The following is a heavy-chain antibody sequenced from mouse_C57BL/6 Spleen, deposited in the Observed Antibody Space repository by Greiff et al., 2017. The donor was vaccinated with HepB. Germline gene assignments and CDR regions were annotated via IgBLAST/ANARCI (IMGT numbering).Heavy chain of an antibody. Sequence: EVKLMESGPGLVKPSQSLSLTCSVTGYSITSGYYWNWIRQFPGNKLEWMGYISYDGSNNYNPSLKNRISITRDTSKNQFFLKLNSVTTEDTATYYCARVSGSSRYYFDYWGQGTTLTVSS. CDR1: GYSITSGYY. CDR3: ARVSGSSRYYFDY. V-gene: IGHV3-6*01. D-gene: IGHD1-1*01. CDR2: ISYDGSN. J-gene: IGHJ2*01.